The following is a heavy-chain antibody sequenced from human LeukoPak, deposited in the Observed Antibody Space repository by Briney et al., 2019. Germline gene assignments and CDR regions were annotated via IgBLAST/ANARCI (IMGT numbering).Heavy chain of an antibody. CDR2: IGASGEST. CDR3: AKDIQLST. J-gene: IGHJ3*01. D-gene: IGHD5-24*01. CDR1: GFAFSRFD. Sequence: PGGSLRLSCAASGFAFSRFDMSWVRQAPGKGLEWVSLIGASGESTYYADSVKGRFTISRDNSKNTLSLQMNSLRVEDTAMYFCAKDIQLSTWGLGTMVTVSS. V-gene: IGHV3-23*01.